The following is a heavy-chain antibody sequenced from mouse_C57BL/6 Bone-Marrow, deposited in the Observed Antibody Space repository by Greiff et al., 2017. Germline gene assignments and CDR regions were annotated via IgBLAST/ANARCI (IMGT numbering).Heavy chain of an antibody. CDR1: GFTFSSYT. J-gene: IGHJ1*03. V-gene: IGHV5-9*01. D-gene: IGHD1-1*01. CDR3: SRQVTTVLATKYFDV. CDR2: ISGGGGNT. Sequence: EVMLVESGGGLVKPGGSLKLSCAASGFTFSSYTMSWVRQTPEKRLQWVAAISGGGGNTYYPDSGKGRFTISRDNDKNILYLQMGSLRSEDTALYYCSRQVTTVLATKYFDVWGTGTTVTVSS.